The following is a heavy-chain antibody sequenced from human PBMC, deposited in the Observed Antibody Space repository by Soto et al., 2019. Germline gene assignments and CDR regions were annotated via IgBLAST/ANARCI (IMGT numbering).Heavy chain of an antibody. J-gene: IGHJ6*03. CDR3: ARAPRITIFGVVQHNYYMDV. Sequence: SETLSLTCTVSGGSISSYYWSWIRQPPGKGLEWIGYIYYSGSTNYNPSLKSRVTISVDTSKNQFSLKPSSVTAADTAVYYCARAPRITIFGVVQHNYYMDVWGKGTTVTVSS. D-gene: IGHD3-3*01. CDR1: GGSISSYY. V-gene: IGHV4-59*08. CDR2: IYYSGST.